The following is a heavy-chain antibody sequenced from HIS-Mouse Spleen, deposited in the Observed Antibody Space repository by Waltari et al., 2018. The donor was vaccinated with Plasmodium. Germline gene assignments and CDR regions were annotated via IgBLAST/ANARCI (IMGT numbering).Heavy chain of an antibody. CDR2: IYNRGST. Sequence: QLQLQESGPGLVKPSETLSLTCTVSGGSISSSSYDWGWIRHAPGKGVEWIGRIYNRGSTYKHPSLKSRVTILGDKSKNQFALKLSSVPAADTAVYYCARDRITGTSYFDYWGQGTLVTVSS. V-gene: IGHV4-39*07. D-gene: IGHD1-7*01. CDR1: GGSISSSSYD. J-gene: IGHJ4*02. CDR3: ARDRITGTSYFDY.